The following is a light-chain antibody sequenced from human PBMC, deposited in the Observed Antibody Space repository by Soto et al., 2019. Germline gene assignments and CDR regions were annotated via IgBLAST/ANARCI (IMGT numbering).Light chain of an antibody. J-gene: IGLJ1*01. CDR2: GDN. CDR3: QYYDISLRGYV. CDR1: SSNIGAGTD. Sequence: QSVLTQPPSGSGAPGQRVTISCTGSSSNIGAGTDVPWYQQLPGTAPKLLSYGDNYRPSGVPDRFSASKSGTSASLTITGIQAEDEADYYCQYYDISLRGYVFGTGTKLTVL. V-gene: IGLV1-40*01.